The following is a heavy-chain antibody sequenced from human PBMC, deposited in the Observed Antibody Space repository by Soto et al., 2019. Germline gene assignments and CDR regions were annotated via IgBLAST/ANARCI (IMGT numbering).Heavy chain of an antibody. CDR1: GGTFSSYA. Sequence: GASVKVSCKASGGTFSSYAISWVRQAPGQGLEWMGGIIPIFGTANYAQKFQGRVTITADESTSTAYMELSSLRSEDTAVYYCARGSEQQTHLGAFAIWGQGTMVTVSS. J-gene: IGHJ3*02. V-gene: IGHV1-69*13. CDR3: ARGSEQQTHLGAFAI. D-gene: IGHD6-13*01. CDR2: IIPIFGTA.